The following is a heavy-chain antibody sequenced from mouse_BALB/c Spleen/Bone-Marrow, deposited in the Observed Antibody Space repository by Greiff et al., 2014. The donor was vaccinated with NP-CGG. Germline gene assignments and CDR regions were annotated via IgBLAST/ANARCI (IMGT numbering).Heavy chain of an antibody. CDR2: IWADGST. CDR1: GFSLTSYG. Sequence: VQLQESGPGLVAPSQSLSITCTVSGFSLTSYGVHWVRQPSGKGLEWLGVIWADGSTNYNSALMSRLSIRKDNSKSQVFLKMNSLQTDDTAMYYCARITTATGAMDYWGQGTSVTVSS. D-gene: IGHD1-2*01. J-gene: IGHJ4*01. V-gene: IGHV2-9*02. CDR3: ARITTATGAMDY.